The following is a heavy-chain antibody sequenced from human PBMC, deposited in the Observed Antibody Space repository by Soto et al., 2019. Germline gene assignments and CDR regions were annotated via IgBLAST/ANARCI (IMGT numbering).Heavy chain of an antibody. CDR2: IDWDDDK. J-gene: IGHJ4*02. V-gene: IGHV2-70*11. CDR3: PRILWDGSGYYNPIAY. CDR1: GFSLSTSGMC. Sequence: SGPTLVNPTQTLTLTCTFSGFSLSTSGMCVSWIRQPPGKALEWLARIDWDDDKYYSTSLKTRRTISKDTSKNQVVLTMTNMDTVDKPTYHWPRILWDGSGYYNPIAYGGQDTRVTFSS. D-gene: IGHD3-3*01.